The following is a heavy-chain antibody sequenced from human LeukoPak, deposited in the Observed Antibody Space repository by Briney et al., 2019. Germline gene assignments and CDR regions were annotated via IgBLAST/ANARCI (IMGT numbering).Heavy chain of an antibody. Sequence: ASVKVSCKVSGYTFTDYYMHWVQQAPGKGHERMGLVDPEDGETIYAEKFQGRVTITADTSTEKDYMELSSLRSEDTAVYYCATVGYGDYRYFQHWGQGTLVTVSS. J-gene: IGHJ1*01. CDR1: GYTFTDYY. CDR3: ATVGYGDYRYFQH. V-gene: IGHV1-69-2*01. D-gene: IGHD4-17*01. CDR2: VDPEDGET.